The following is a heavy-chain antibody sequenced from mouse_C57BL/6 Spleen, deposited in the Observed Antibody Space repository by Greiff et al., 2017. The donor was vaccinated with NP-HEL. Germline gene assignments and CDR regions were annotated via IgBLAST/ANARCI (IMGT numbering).Heavy chain of an antibody. Sequence: VQLQQPGAELVKPGASVKMSCKASGYTFTSYWITWVKQRPGQGLEWIGDIYPGSGSTNYNEKFKSKATLTVDTSSSTAYMQLSSLTSEDSAVYYCARSYTTVVDYYAMDYWGQGTSVTVAS. J-gene: IGHJ4*01. CDR1: GYTFTSYW. CDR3: ARSYTTVVDYYAMDY. V-gene: IGHV1-55*01. CDR2: IYPGSGST. D-gene: IGHD1-1*01.